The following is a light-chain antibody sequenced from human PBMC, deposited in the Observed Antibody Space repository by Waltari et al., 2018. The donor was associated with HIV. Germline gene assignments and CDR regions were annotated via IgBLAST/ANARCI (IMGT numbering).Light chain of an antibody. J-gene: IGKJ1*01. CDR1: QSVSSN. CDR3: QQYNDWPPRT. V-gene: IGKV3-15*01. Sequence: EIVMTQSPATLSVSPGERATLSCRASQSVSSNLAWYQQKPGQAPRLLIYGASTRATCIPARFSGSGSGTEFTLTVSSLQSEDFAVYYCQQYNDWPPRTFGQGTKVDIK. CDR2: GAS.